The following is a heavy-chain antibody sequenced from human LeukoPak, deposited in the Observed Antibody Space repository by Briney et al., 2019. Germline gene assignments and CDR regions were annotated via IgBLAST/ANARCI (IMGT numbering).Heavy chain of an antibody. CDR2: IYPGDSDT. CDR1: GYSFTSYW. V-gene: IGHV5-51*01. J-gene: IGHJ4*02. CDR3: ARFGRRFGESFHY. D-gene: IGHD3-10*01. Sequence: GESLKISCKGSGYSFTSYWIGWVRQMPGKGLEWMGIIYPGDSDTRYSPSFQGQVTISANKSISTAYLQWSSLKASDTAMYYCARFGRRFGESFHYWRQGNLVTVSS.